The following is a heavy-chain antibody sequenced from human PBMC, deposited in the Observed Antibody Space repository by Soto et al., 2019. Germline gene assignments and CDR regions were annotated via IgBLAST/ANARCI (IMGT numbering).Heavy chain of an antibody. Sequence: GGSLRLSCAASGFTFSSYWMSWVRQAPGKGLEWVANIKQDGSEKYYVDSVKGRFTISRDNAKNSLYLQMNSLRAEDTAVYYCARDRTLDDSSGGFDYWGQGTLVTVSS. V-gene: IGHV3-7*01. CDR2: IKQDGSEK. CDR1: GFTFSSYW. J-gene: IGHJ4*02. CDR3: ARDRTLDDSSGGFDY. D-gene: IGHD3-22*01.